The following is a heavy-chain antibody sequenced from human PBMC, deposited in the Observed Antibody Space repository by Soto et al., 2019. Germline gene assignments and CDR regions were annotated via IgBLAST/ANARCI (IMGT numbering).Heavy chain of an antibody. J-gene: IGHJ4*02. CDR1: GFTFSNYA. D-gene: IGHD5-12*01. V-gene: IGHV3-23*01. CDR2: ISGSGGST. Sequence: EVQLLESGGGLVQPGGSLRLSCAASGFTFSNYAMNWVRQAPGKGLEWVSVISGSGGSTYYADALKGRVTISRDNYKNTLYLIMNRLRAEDTTIYYCAKEARYNGYDLVEYFDYWGQGTLVTVSS. CDR3: AKEARYNGYDLVEYFDY.